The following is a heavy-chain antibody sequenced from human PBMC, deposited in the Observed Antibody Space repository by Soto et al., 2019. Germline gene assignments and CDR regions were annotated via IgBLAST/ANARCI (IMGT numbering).Heavy chain of an antibody. J-gene: IGHJ6*02. CDR3: AKGGIVVYYYYGMDV. D-gene: IGHD2-15*01. Sequence: PGGSLRLSCAASGFTFSSYGMHWVRQAPGKGLEWVAVISYDGSNKYYADSVKGRFTISRDNSKNTLYLQMNSLRAEDTAVYYCAKGGIVVYYYYGMDVWGQGTTVTVSS. CDR2: ISYDGSNK. CDR1: GFTFSSYG. V-gene: IGHV3-30*18.